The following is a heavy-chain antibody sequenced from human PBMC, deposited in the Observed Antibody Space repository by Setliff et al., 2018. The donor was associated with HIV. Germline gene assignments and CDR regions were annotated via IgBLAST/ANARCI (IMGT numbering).Heavy chain of an antibody. CDR1: RSTFNSHT. CDR2: IIPSGGST. V-gene: IGHV1-46*02. J-gene: IGHJ6*02. D-gene: IGHD5-12*01. Sequence: ASVKVSCKASRSTFNSHTINWVRQAPGQGLDWMGRIIPSGGSTIYAQKFQGRVTMTRDTSTSTVYMELSSLRSEDTAVYYCARRAADGYNYLYYYYGMDAWGQGTTVTVSS. CDR3: ARRAADGYNYLYYYYGMDA.